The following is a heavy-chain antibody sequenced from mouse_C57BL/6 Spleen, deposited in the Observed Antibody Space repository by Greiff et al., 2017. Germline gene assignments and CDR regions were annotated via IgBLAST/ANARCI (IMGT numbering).Heavy chain of an antibody. J-gene: IGHJ2*01. D-gene: IGHD2-3*01. CDR1: GYAFSSYW. V-gene: IGHV1-80*01. Sequence: QVQLQQSGAELVKPGASVKISCKASGYAFSSYWMNWVKQRPGKGLEWIGQIYPGDGDTNYNGKFKGKATLTADKSSSTAYMQLSSLTSEDSAVYFCARLYDGYYRELYFDYWGQGTTLTVSS. CDR2: IYPGDGDT. CDR3: ARLYDGYYRELYFDY.